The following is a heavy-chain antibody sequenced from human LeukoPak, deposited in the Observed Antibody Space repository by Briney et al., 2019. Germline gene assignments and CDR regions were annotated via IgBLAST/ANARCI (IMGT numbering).Heavy chain of an antibody. CDR1: GFTFSSYA. D-gene: IGHD2-8*01. J-gene: IGHJ3*02. V-gene: IGHV3-23*01. CDR2: ISGSGGRR. Sequence: GGSLRLSCAASGFTFSSYAMSWGRQAPGKGLEGVSAISGSGGRRYYADSVKGRFTTSTDNSKTTLYLKMNSLRAEETAVYYCAKDQAYCTNGVCYPDAFDIWGQGTMVTVSS. CDR3: AKDQAYCTNGVCYPDAFDI.